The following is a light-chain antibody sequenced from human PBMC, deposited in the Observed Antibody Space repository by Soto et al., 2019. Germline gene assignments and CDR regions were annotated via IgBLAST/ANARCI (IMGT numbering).Light chain of an antibody. CDR3: SSYPSSNILD. CDR1: SSEIGGYKY. CDR2: EVS. Sequence: QSARTQPAAVSGSPGPSITISCTGTSSEIGGYKYVSWYQQHPGKAPKLIIYEVSDRPSGVSDRFSGSKSGNTASLTISGLQREDEADYYCSSYPSSNILDFGGGTKLTVL. J-gene: IGLJ2*01. V-gene: IGLV2-14*01.